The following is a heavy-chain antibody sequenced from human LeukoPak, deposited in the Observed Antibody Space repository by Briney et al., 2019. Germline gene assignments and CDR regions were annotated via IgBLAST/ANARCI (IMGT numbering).Heavy chain of an antibody. J-gene: IGHJ4*02. V-gene: IGHV1-24*01. Sequence: ASVEVSCKVSGYTLTELSMHWVRQAPGKGLEWMGGFDPEDGETIYAQKFQGRVTMTEDTSTDTAYMELSSLRSEDTAVYYCVSRVDTAMPSPDYWGQGTLVTVSS. CDR1: GYTLTELS. CDR3: VSRVDTAMPSPDY. CDR2: FDPEDGET. D-gene: IGHD5-18*01.